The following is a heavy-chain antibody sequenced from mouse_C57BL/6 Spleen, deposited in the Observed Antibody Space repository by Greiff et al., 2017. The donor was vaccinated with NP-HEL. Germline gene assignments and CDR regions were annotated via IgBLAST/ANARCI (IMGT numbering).Heavy chain of an antibody. V-gene: IGHV5-4*01. D-gene: IGHD1-1*01. J-gene: IGHJ4*01. Sequence: EVQRVESGGGLVKPGGSLKLSCAASGFTFSSYAMSWVRQTPEKRLEWVATISDGGSYTYYPDNVKGRFTISRDNAKNNLYLQMSHLKSEDTAMYYCARESYYGSSPCAMDYWGQGTSVTVSS. CDR1: GFTFSSYA. CDR3: ARESYYGSSPCAMDY. CDR2: ISDGGSYT.